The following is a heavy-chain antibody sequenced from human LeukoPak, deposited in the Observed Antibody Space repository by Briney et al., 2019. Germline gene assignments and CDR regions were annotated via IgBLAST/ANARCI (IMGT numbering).Heavy chain of an antibody. CDR2: ISSSGKTV. V-gene: IGHV3-48*03. CDR1: GFTFSNYE. D-gene: IGHD1-1*01. J-gene: IGHJ4*02. CDR3: ARDNWSAG. Sequence: PGGSLRLSCAASGFTFSNYEMNWVRRAPGKGLEWVSHISSSGKTVYYADSVKGRFTISRDNAKNSLYLQMNSLRVEDTALYYCARDNWSAGWGQGTLVTVSS.